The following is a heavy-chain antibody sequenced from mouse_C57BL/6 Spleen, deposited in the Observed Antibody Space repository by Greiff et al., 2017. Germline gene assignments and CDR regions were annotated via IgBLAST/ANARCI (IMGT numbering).Heavy chain of an antibody. D-gene: IGHD4-1*02. J-gene: IGHJ3*01. CDR2: IYPGSGST. Sequence: VQLQQPGAELVKPGASVKMSCKASGYTFTDYWITWVKQRPGQGLEWIGDIYPGSGSTNYNEKFKSKATLTVDTTSSTAYMQLSSLTSEDSAVYYCARRPTGRGAYWGQGTLVTVSA. CDR1: GYTFTDYW. CDR3: ARRPTGRGAY. V-gene: IGHV1-55*01.